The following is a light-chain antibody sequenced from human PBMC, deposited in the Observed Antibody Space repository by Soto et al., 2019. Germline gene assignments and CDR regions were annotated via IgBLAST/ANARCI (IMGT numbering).Light chain of an antibody. J-gene: IGKJ1*01. CDR1: HSVRSS. Sequence: EIVMTQSPATLSVSPGERATLSCRASHSVRSSLAWYQQKPGQAPRLLIHGASTRATGIPGRFSGSGSGTEFTLINSSLQSEDFAVYYCQQYNEWPETFGHGTRVEIK. CDR2: GAS. V-gene: IGKV3-15*01. CDR3: QQYNEWPET.